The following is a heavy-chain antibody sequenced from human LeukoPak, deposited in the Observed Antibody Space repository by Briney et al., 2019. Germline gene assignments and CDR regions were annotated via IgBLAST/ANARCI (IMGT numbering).Heavy chain of an antibody. V-gene: IGHV3-48*01. CDR3: ARARTYYYDSSGYYLGPHDAFDI. J-gene: IGHJ3*02. CDR1: GFTFSSYS. Sequence: PGGSLRLSCAASGFTFSSYSMNWVRQAPGKGLEWVSYISSSSSTIYYADSVKGRFTTSRDNAKNSLYLQMNSLRAEDTAVYYCARARTYYYDSSGYYLGPHDAFDIWGQGTMVTVSS. D-gene: IGHD3-22*01. CDR2: ISSSSSTI.